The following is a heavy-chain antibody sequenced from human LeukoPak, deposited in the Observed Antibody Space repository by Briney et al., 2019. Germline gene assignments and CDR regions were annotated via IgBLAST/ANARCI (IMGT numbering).Heavy chain of an antibody. V-gene: IGHV4-34*01. CDR1: GGSFSGYY. CDR3: ARIVVVVAATHAFDI. Sequence: SETLSLTCAVYGGSFSGYYWSWIRQPPGKGLEWIGGINHSGSTNYNPSLKSRVTISVDTSKNQFSLKLSSVTAADTAVYYCARIVVVVAATHAFDIWGQGTMVTVSS. J-gene: IGHJ3*02. CDR2: INHSGST. D-gene: IGHD2-15*01.